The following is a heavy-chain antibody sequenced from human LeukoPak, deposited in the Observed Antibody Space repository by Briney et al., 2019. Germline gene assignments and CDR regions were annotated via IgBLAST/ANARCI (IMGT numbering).Heavy chain of an antibody. CDR1: GFTFSSYA. CDR2: ISYDGSNK. J-gene: IGHJ4*02. CDR3: ARDLNRITMVRGVELDY. Sequence: GGSLRLSCAVSGFTFSSYAMHWVRQAPGKGLEWVAVISYDGSNKYYADSVKGRFTISRDNSKNTLYLQMNSLRAEDTAVYYCARDLNRITMVRGVELDYWGQGTLVTVSS. D-gene: IGHD3-10*01. V-gene: IGHV3-30-3*01.